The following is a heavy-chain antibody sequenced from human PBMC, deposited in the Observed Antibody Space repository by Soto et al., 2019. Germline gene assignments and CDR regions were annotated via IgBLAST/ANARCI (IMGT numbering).Heavy chain of an antibody. V-gene: IGHV1-69*13. J-gene: IGHJ4*02. CDR1: GGTFSSYA. Sequence: SVKVSCKASGGTFSSYAISWVRQAPGQGLEWMGGIIPIFGTANYAQKFQGRVTITADESTSTAYMELSSLRSEDTAVYYCARATSGSGWSQRFDYWGQGTLVTVSS. CDR2: IIPIFGTA. D-gene: IGHD6-19*01. CDR3: ARATSGSGWSQRFDY.